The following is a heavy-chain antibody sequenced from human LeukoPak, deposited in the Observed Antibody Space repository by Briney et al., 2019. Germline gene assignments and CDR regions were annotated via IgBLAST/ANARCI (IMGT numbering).Heavy chain of an antibody. CDR1: GFTVSSNY. J-gene: IGHJ4*02. CDR3: ARWGSIGYSGYDLFDS. CDR2: IYGGGNT. V-gene: IGHV3-66*01. D-gene: IGHD5-12*01. Sequence: GGSLRLSCAASGFTVSSNYMNWVRQPPGKGLEWVSVIYGGGNTDYADSVKGRFTISRDNSKNTLYLQMNSLRAEDTAVYYCARWGSIGYSGYDLFDSWGQGTLVTVSS.